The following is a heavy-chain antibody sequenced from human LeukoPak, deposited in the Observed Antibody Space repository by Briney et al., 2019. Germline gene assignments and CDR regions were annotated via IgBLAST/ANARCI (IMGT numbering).Heavy chain of an antibody. CDR3: ARGWLQPYWYFDL. CDR2: ISPYNGNA. CDR1: GYTFTNYA. Sequence: ASVKVFCKTSGYTFTNYAISWVRQAPGQGLEWMGSISPYNGNADYAQKLQGRVTMTTDTSTTTGYMELRGLRSDDTAIYYCARGWLQPYWYFDLWGRGTLVTVSS. V-gene: IGHV1-18*01. J-gene: IGHJ2*01. D-gene: IGHD5-18*01.